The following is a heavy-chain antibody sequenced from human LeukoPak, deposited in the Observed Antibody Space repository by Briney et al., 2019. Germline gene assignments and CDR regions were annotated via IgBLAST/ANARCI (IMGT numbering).Heavy chain of an antibody. J-gene: IGHJ5*02. V-gene: IGHV3-66*01. D-gene: IGHD3-10*01. CDR3: AKISGVGSGSYYWFDP. CDR1: GFTVDTTY. CDR2: LYSGVTT. Sequence: PGGSLRLSCAASGFTVDTTYMTWVRQAPGKGLGWVSILYSGVTTYYADSVKGRFTISRDNSENTLYLQMNSLRAEDTAVYYCAKISGVGSGSYYWFDPWGQGTLVTVSS.